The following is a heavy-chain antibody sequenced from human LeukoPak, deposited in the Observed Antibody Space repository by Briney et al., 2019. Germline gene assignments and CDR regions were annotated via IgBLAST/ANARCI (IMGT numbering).Heavy chain of an antibody. J-gene: IGHJ3*02. D-gene: IGHD6-13*01. Sequence: ASVKVSCKVSGYTLTELSMHWVRQAPGKGLEWMGGFDPEDGETIYAQKFQGGVTMTEDTSTDTAYMELSSLRSEDTAVYYCATLSGRYSSSWYGAFDIWGQGTMVTVSS. CDR1: GYTLTELS. CDR3: ATLSGRYSSSWYGAFDI. V-gene: IGHV1-24*01. CDR2: FDPEDGET.